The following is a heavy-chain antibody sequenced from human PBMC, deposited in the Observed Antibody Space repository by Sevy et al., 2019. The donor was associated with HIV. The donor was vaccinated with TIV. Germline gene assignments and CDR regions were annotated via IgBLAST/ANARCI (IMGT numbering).Heavy chain of an antibody. Sequence: SETLSLTCTVSGDSISNYYWSWIRQPPGKGLEWSGYLFYSGSTNYNPSLKSRVTISVDTTKNQVSLKVRSVTAAETAVYYCARGIAAPRGMDVWGQGTTVTVSS. J-gene: IGHJ6*02. V-gene: IGHV4-59*01. CDR1: GDSISNYY. CDR2: LFYSGST. D-gene: IGHD6-13*01. CDR3: ARGIAAPRGMDV.